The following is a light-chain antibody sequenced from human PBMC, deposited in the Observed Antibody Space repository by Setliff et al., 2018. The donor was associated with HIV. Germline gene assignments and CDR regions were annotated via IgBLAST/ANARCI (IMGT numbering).Light chain of an antibody. CDR3: MSYTSSNTWV. Sequence: QSALAQPASVSGSPGQSITISCTGTRSDVGRYNYVSWFQQHPGKAPKLIIYEVSNRHSGVSNRFSGSKSGNTASLTISGLQAEDETDYYCMSYTSSNTWVFGGGTK. J-gene: IGLJ3*02. V-gene: IGLV2-14*01. CDR2: EVS. CDR1: RSDVGRYNY.